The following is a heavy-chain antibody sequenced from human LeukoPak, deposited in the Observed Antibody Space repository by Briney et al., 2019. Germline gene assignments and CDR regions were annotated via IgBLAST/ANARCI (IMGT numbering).Heavy chain of an antibody. CDR1: GYTFTSYG. D-gene: IGHD1-1*01. CDR2: ISGNNGKT. V-gene: IGHV1-18*01. Sequence: ASVKVSCKASGYTFTSYGVSWMRQAPGQGLEWMGWISGNNGKTNYAQKFQGRVIMTTDTSTSTAYLELRSLRSDDTAVYYCSRDEKRMEANFDCWGQGTLVTVSS. J-gene: IGHJ4*02. CDR3: SRDEKRMEANFDC.